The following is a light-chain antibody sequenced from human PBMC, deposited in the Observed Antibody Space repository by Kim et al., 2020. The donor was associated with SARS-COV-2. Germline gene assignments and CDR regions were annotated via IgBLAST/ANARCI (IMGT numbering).Light chain of an antibody. Sequence: QSVLTQPPSASGTPGQRVTISCSGSTSNIGTNAAHWYQQVPGTAPKLLIYSDNQRPSGIPDRFSGSKSGTSASLAISGIQSEDEADYYCATWDASLNGPVFGAGTKVTVL. CDR2: SDN. CDR3: ATWDASLNGPV. J-gene: IGLJ1*01. V-gene: IGLV1-44*01. CDR1: TSNIGTNA.